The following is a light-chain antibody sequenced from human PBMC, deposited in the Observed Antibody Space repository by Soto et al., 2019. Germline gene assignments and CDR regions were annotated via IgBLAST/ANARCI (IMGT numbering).Light chain of an antibody. CDR1: QSVSSY. V-gene: IGKV3-11*01. Sequence: EIVLTQSPATLSLSPGERATLSCRASQSVSSYLAWYQQKPGQAPRLLIYDASNRATGIPARFSGSGSATDFTRTIASLEPEDFAGYYCQQRSNWPITFGQGTRLEIK. J-gene: IGKJ5*01. CDR3: QQRSNWPIT. CDR2: DAS.